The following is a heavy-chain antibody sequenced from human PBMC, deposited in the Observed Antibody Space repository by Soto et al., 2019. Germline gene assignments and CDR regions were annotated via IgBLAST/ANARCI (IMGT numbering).Heavy chain of an antibody. CDR3: ARDWGYYGSGSPDTYYSGMDV. CDR2: ISYDGRNK. Sequence: GGSLRLSCAASGFTVSSNYMSWVRQAPGKGLEWVAVISYDGRNKYYADSGEGRFTISRDNSMHTLYLQMNSLRAEDTAVYYCARDWGYYGSGSPDTYYSGMDVWGQGTTVTVSS. CDR1: GFTVSSNY. J-gene: IGHJ6*02. D-gene: IGHD3-10*01. V-gene: IGHV3-30*03.